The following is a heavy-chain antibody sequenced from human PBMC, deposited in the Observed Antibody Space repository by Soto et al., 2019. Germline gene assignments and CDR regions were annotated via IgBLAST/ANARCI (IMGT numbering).Heavy chain of an antibody. CDR3: ARDPGYYDSSGYYYGRFDP. CDR1: GGSISSGGYY. J-gene: IGHJ5*02. D-gene: IGHD3-22*01. V-gene: IGHV4-31*03. CDR2: IYYSGST. Sequence: PSETLSLTCTVSGGSISSGGYYWSWIRQHPGKGLEWIGYIYYSGSTYYNPSLKSRVTISVDTSKNQFSLKLSSVTAADTAVYYCARDPGYYDSSGYYYGRFDPWGQGTLVTVSS.